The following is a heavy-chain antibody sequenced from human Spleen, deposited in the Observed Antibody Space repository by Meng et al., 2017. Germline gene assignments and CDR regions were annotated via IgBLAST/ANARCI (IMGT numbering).Heavy chain of an antibody. CDR3: ARQSSSEYGDYDH. CDR2: VDDSGST. Sequence: SETLSLTCTVSGGSITSYYWSWIRQSPGKGLEWIGYVDDSGSTYYNSSLKSRLTISVDTSKNQFSLNLTSVTAADTAVYYCARQSSSEYGDYDHWGQGTQVTVSS. J-gene: IGHJ5*02. V-gene: IGHV4-59*12. D-gene: IGHD4-17*01. CDR1: GGSITSYY.